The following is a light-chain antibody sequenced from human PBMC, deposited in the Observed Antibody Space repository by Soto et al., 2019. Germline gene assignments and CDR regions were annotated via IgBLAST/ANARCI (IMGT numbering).Light chain of an antibody. CDR2: GAS. CDR1: QSVSSN. J-gene: IGKJ4*01. CDR3: QQYNNWPPLT. V-gene: IGKV3D-15*01. Sequence: EIVMTLSPATLSVSPGERATLSCRASQSVSSNLAWYQQKPGQAPRLLIYGASTRATGIPARFSGSGSGTEFTLTISSLQSEDFAVYYCQQYNNWPPLTFGGGTKV.